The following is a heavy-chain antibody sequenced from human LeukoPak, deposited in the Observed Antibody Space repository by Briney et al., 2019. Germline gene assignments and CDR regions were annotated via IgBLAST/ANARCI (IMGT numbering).Heavy chain of an antibody. Sequence: GGSLRLSCAASGFTVSSNYMSWVRQAPGKGLEWVSVIFSGGSTYYADSVKGRFTISRDNSKNTLYLQMSSLRAEDTAVYYCASSEGPNHYYYYYGMDVWGQGTTVTVSS. CDR3: ASSEGPNHYYYYYGMDV. V-gene: IGHV3-53*01. D-gene: IGHD3-10*01. J-gene: IGHJ6*02. CDR1: GFTVSSNY. CDR2: IFSGGST.